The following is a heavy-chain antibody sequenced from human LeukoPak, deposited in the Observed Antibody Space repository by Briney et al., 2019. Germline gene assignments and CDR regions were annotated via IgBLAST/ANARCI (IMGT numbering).Heavy chain of an antibody. CDR3: TTENYDILTGYVY. CDR2: IKSKTDGGTT. Sequence: PGGSLRLSCAASGFTFSNAWMSWVRQAPGKGLEWVGRIKSKTDGGTTDYAAPVKGRFTISRDDSKNTLYLQMNSLKTEDTAAYYCTTENYDILTGYVYWGQGTLVTVSS. CDR1: GFTFSNAW. D-gene: IGHD3-9*01. V-gene: IGHV3-15*01. J-gene: IGHJ4*02.